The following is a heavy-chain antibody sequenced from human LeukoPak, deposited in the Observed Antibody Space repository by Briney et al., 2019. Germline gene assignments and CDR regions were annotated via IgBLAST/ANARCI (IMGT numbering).Heavy chain of an antibody. D-gene: IGHD5-18*01. CDR2: IYHSGST. J-gene: IGHJ4*02. CDR1: GGSMSSSTYY. Sequence: SETLSFTCTVSGGSMSSSTYYWGWIRQPPGKGLEWIGSIYHSGSTYYNPSLKSRVTISVDTPKNQFSLKLSSVTAADTAVYYCARHLGIQLWFLDYWGQGTLVTVSS. CDR3: ARHLGIQLWFLDY. V-gene: IGHV4-39*01.